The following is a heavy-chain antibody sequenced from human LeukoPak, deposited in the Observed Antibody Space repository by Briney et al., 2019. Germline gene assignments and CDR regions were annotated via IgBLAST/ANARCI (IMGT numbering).Heavy chain of an antibody. V-gene: IGHV3-23*01. CDR1: GFTFSSYA. CDR3: ARDRVVAADYYYYYGMDV. CDR2: ISGSGGST. D-gene: IGHD2-15*01. Sequence: GGSLRLSCAASGFTFSSYAMSWVRQAPGKGLEWVSAISGSGGSTYYADSVKGRFTISRDNAKNSLYLQMNSLRDEDTAVYYCARDRVVAADYYYYYGMDVWGQGTTVTVSS. J-gene: IGHJ6*02.